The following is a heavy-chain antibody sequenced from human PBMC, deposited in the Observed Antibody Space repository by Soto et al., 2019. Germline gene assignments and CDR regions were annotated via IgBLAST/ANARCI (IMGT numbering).Heavy chain of an antibody. D-gene: IGHD6-19*01. V-gene: IGHV1-69*13. Sequence: ASVKVSCKASGGTFSSYAISWVRQAPGQGLEWMGGIIPIFGTANYAQKFKGRVTITADESTSTAYMELSSLRSEDTAVYYCARDTGYSSGWYFYWGQGTLVTVSS. CDR1: GGTFSSYA. CDR2: IIPIFGTA. CDR3: ARDTGYSSGWYFY. J-gene: IGHJ4*02.